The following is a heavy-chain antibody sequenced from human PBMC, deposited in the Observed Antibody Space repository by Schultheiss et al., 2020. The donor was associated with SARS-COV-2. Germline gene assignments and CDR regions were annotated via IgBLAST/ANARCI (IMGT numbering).Heavy chain of an antibody. CDR1: GFTVSSNY. V-gene: IGHV4-34*01. CDR3: ARDWYFDL. CDR2: INHSGST. J-gene: IGHJ2*01. Sequence: GSLRLSCAASGFTVSSNYMSWVRQAPGKGLEWIGEINHSGSTNYNPSLKSRVTISVDTSKNQFSLKLSSVTAADTAVYYCARDWYFDLWGRGTLVTVSS.